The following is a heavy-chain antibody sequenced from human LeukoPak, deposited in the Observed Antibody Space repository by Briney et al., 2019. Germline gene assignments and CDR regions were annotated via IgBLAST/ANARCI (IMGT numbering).Heavy chain of an antibody. CDR3: ARSYDSSGYCLYYFDY. CDR1: GGTFSSYA. D-gene: IGHD3-22*01. Sequence: ASVKVSCKASGGTFSSYAISWVRQAPGQGLEWMGRIIPILGIANYAQKFQGRVTITADKSTSTAYMELSSLRSEDTAVYYCARSYDSSGYCLYYFDYWGQGTLVTVSS. CDR2: IIPILGIA. V-gene: IGHV1-69*04. J-gene: IGHJ4*02.